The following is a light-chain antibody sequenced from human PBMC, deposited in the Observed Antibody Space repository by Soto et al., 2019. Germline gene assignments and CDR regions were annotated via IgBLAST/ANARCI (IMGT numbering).Light chain of an antibody. J-gene: IGKJ1*01. Sequence: DIQMTQAPCALTESVGDRVTIPCRASQSIRSWSAWYQQKPAKAPKLLIYKASSLESGVTSRFSGSGSGTEFTLTISSLQPDDFATYYCQQYNSYSGTFGQGTKVDIK. CDR3: QQYNSYSGT. V-gene: IGKV1-5*03. CDR1: QSIRSW. CDR2: KAS.